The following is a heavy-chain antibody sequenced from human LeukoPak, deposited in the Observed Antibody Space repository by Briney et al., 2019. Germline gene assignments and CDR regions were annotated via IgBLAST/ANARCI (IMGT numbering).Heavy chain of an antibody. V-gene: IGHV4-39*01. CDR3: ARHPTMIVVSGLGIFDI. D-gene: IGHD3-22*01. CDR2: IYYRGST. J-gene: IGHJ3*02. Sequence: KTSETLSLTCSVSGGSISSNSYYWGWIRQPPGKGLDWIGSIYYRGSTYYNPSLKSRVTISVDTSKNQFSLRLSSVTAADTAVYYCARHPTMIVVSGLGIFDIWGQGTMVTVSS. CDR1: GGSISSNSYY.